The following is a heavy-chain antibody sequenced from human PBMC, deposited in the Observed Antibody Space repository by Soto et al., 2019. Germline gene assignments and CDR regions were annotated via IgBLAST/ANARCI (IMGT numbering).Heavy chain of an antibody. J-gene: IGHJ4*02. D-gene: IGHD2-2*01. V-gene: IGHV4-61*01. Sequence: SETLSLTCFVSGGSVHRGSYYWTWIRQPPGKGLEWIGYILDSGTTDHNPSLKSPVTMSVDTSKNQFTLNLRSVTAADTAVYYCSRHRVLPAQYDFDAWGQGVVVTVSS. CDR2: ILDSGTT. CDR3: SRHRVLPAQYDFDA. CDR1: GGSVHRGSYY.